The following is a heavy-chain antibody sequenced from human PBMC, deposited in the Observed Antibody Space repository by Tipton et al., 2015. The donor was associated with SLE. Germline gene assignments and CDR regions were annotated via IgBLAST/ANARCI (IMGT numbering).Heavy chain of an antibody. CDR3: ARGNKRTRGHDMVRGRLVPAYYNSYMDV. D-gene: IGHD3-10*01. J-gene: IGHJ6*03. CDR2: IYPRGSI. Sequence: TLSLPCTVSGDSINSHYWSWIRQPAGTGLQWIGRIYPRGSINYNPSLKSRVTMAVDTSKNQFSLSLRSVTPADTGVVSCARGNKRTRGHDMVRGRLVPAYYNSYMDVWGKGTTVTV. CDR1: GDSINSHY. V-gene: IGHV4-4*07.